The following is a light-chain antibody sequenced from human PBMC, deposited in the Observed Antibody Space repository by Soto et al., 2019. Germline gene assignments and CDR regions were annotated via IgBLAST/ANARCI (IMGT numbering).Light chain of an antibody. CDR1: SFNIGSNY. CDR3: SAWDDSLSGYV. Sequence: QSVLTQAPSASETPGQRVTISCSGSSFNIGSNYVYWYQQLPGTAPKLVIFRNDQRPSGIPDRISGSKSGTSASLAISGLRSEDEADYYCSAWDDSLSGYVFGTGTKLTVL. J-gene: IGLJ1*01. V-gene: IGLV1-47*01. CDR2: RND.